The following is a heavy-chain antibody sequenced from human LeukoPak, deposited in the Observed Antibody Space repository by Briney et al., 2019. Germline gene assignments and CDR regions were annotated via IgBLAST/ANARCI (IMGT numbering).Heavy chain of an antibody. V-gene: IGHV3-23*01. Sequence: QAGGSLRLSCAASEFTFSSYAMSWVRQAPGKGLEWVSTISGSGGSTYYADSVKGRFTISRDNSKNRLYLQMNSLRAEDTAVYYCAKTLSLNWYFDLWGRGTLVTVSS. D-gene: IGHD2/OR15-2a*01. CDR2: ISGSGGST. CDR3: AKTLSLNWYFDL. J-gene: IGHJ2*01. CDR1: EFTFSSYA.